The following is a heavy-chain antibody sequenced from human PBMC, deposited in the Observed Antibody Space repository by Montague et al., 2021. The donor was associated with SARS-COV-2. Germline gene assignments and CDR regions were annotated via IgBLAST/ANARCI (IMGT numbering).Heavy chain of an antibody. V-gene: IGHV4-39*01. CDR1: GGSITSSAYF. J-gene: IGHJ6*02. Sequence: SETLSLTCTVSGGSITSSAYFWSWIRQSPGKGLEWIGTIYYSGNTYSNPSLKSRLTISMDTSKSQVSLKINSVTAADTAVYFCASLGSPAYCGGDCYLRDYSTDVWGQGARVIVSS. CDR3: ASLGSPAYCGGDCYLRDYSTDV. D-gene: IGHD2-21*02. CDR2: IYYSGNT.